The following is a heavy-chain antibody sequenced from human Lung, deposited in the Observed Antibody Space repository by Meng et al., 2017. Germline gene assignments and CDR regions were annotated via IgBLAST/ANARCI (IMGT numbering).Heavy chain of an antibody. CDR3: ARGRHCSSTTCYLSDS. CDR2: TSTYNSNR. CDR1: GYSFTNYG. D-gene: IGHD2-2*01. J-gene: IGHJ4*02. Sequence: QGHLVQTGPEVRKPGDSGKVDCQASGYSFTNYGINWVRQAPGKGLEWMGWTSTYNSNRNYAQSLQGRVTMTTDTSTTTAYMELRSLTFDDTAVYYCARGRHCSSTTCYLSDSWGQGTLVTVSS. V-gene: IGHV1-18*01.